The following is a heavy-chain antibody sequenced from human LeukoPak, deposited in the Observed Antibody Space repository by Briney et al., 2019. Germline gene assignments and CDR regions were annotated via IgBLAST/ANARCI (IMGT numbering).Heavy chain of an antibody. Sequence: ASVKVSCKVSGYTLTELFMLWVRQAPGKGLEWMGGFDPEDGETIYAQKFQGRVTMTEDTSTDTAYMELSSLRSEDTAVYYCATTRTEGYYFDYWGQGTLVTVSS. V-gene: IGHV1-24*01. CDR3: ATTRTEGYYFDY. CDR2: FDPEDGET. J-gene: IGHJ4*02. CDR1: GYTLTELF.